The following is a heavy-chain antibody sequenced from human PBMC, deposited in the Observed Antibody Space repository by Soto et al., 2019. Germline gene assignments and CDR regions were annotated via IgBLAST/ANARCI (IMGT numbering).Heavy chain of an antibody. CDR1: GYTFTNYG. CDR2: INVYNGNT. J-gene: IGHJ5*02. V-gene: IGHV1-18*01. CDR3: ARGVGSGSYYNQYTWFDP. Sequence: QVQLVQSGGEVKKPGASVKVSCKASGYTFTNYGISWVRQAPGQGLEWMGWINVYNGNTKYAQKVQGRVTMTTDTSTSTAYMELRSLRSDDTAVYYCARGVGSGSYYNQYTWFDPWGQGTVVTVSS. D-gene: IGHD3-10*01.